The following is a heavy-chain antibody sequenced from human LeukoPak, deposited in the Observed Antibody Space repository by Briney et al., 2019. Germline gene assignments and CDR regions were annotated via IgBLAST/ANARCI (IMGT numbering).Heavy chain of an antibody. V-gene: IGHV3-23*01. Sequence: GGSLRLSCVVSGFAVSTNYMSWVRQAPGKGLEWVSAISGSGGSTYYADSVKGRFTISRDNSKNTLYLQMNSLRAEDTAVYYCAKDQGEIGYCSSTSCYIGRDYWGQGTLVTVSS. CDR3: AKDQGEIGYCSSTSCYIGRDY. CDR2: ISGSGGST. CDR1: GFAVSTNY. J-gene: IGHJ4*02. D-gene: IGHD2-2*02.